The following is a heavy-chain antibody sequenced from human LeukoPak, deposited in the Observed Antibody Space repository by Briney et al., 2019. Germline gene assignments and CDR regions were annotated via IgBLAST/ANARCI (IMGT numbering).Heavy chain of an antibody. CDR3: VRGLGYCSAGNCYLFGMDV. V-gene: IGHV1-69*13. Sequence: SVKVSCKASGGNLSSYAMTWVRQAPGQGLEWMGGIIPFFATTNYAQKFQGRVTVTADESTSTSYMELTSLRSDDAAVYYCVRGLGYCSAGNCYLFGMDVWGQGTTVTVSS. J-gene: IGHJ6*02. CDR1: GGNLSSYA. CDR2: IIPFFATT. D-gene: IGHD2-15*01.